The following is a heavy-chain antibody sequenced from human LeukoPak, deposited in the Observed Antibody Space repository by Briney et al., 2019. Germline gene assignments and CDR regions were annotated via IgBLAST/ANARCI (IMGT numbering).Heavy chain of an antibody. V-gene: IGHV4-59*01. CDR3: ARGGARDGYFDY. CDR1: GGSMSGYY. CDR2: IYYSGST. D-gene: IGHD3-16*01. J-gene: IGHJ4*02. Sequence: SETLSLTCKVSGGSMSGYYWSWIRQPPGKGLEWIGSIYYSGSTYYNPSLKSRVTISVDTSKNQFSLKLSSVTAADTAVYYCARGGARDGYFDYWGQGTLVTVSS.